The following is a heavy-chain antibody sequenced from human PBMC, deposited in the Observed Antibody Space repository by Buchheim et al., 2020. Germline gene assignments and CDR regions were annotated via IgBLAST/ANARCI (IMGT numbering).Heavy chain of an antibody. D-gene: IGHD2-15*01. J-gene: IGHJ4*02. V-gene: IGHV4-34*01. CDR3: ARDLGYCSGGRCSYYFDY. Sequence: QVQLQQWGAGLLKPSETLSLTCAVYGGSFSGYYWSWIRQPPGKGLEWIGEINHSGSTNYNPSLKSRVTISVDTSKNQFSLKLSSVTAADTAVYYCARDLGYCSGGRCSYYFDYWGQGTL. CDR1: GGSFSGYY. CDR2: INHSGST.